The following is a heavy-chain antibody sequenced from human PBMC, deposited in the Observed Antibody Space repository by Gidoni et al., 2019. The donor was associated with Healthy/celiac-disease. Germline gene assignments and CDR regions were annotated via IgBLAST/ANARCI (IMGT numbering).Heavy chain of an antibody. CDR2: ISSSSSTI. CDR1: GFTFSSYS. V-gene: IGHV3-48*04. CDR3: ARDPSMVRGAKSPYGMDV. Sequence: EVQLVESGGGLVQPGGSLRLSCAASGFTFSSYSMNWVRQAPGKGLEWVSYISSSSSTIYYADSVKGRFTISRDNAKNSLYLQMNSLRAEDTAVYYCARDPSMVRGAKSPYGMDVWGQGTTVTVSS. D-gene: IGHD3-10*01. J-gene: IGHJ6*02.